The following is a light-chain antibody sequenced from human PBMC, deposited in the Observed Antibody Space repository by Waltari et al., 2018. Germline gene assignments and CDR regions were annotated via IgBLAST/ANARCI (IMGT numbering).Light chain of an antibody. V-gene: IGLV2-14*03. CDR1: SSDVGGYNY. Sequence: QSALTQPASVSGSPGQSITISCTGTSSDVGGYNYVSWYQQHPGKAPKRMIYDVSNRPSVVSNRFSGSKSGNTASLTISGLQAEDEAHYYCSSYISSDTLELFGGGTSLTV. J-gene: IGLJ2*01. CDR3: SSYISSDTLEL. CDR2: DVS.